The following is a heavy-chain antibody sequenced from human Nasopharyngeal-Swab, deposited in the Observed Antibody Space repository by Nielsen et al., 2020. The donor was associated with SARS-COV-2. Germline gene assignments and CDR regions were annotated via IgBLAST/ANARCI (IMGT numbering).Heavy chain of an antibody. Sequence: GESLKISCAASGFTFSSYAMSWVRQAPGKGLEWVSIISGSGNTTYYADSVNDRFTISRDTTKNSLYLQMNSLRAEDTAVYYCARDALTGGVDYWGQGTLVTVSS. CDR1: GFTFSSYA. CDR3: ARDALTGGVDY. D-gene: IGHD7-27*01. CDR2: ISGSGNTT. J-gene: IGHJ4*02. V-gene: IGHV3-23*01.